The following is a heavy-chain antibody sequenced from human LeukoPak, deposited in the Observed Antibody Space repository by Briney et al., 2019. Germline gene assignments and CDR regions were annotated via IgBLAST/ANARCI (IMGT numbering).Heavy chain of an antibody. Sequence: GGSLRLSCAASGFTFDDYGMSWVRQAPGKGLEWVAVIWYGGSNKYYADSVKGRFTISRDNSKNTLYLQMNSLRAEDTAVYYCAKNLRTEFAFDYWGQGTLVTVSS. V-gene: IGHV3-33*06. J-gene: IGHJ4*02. CDR1: GFTFDDYG. CDR2: IWYGGSNK. D-gene: IGHD3-3*01. CDR3: AKNLRTEFAFDY.